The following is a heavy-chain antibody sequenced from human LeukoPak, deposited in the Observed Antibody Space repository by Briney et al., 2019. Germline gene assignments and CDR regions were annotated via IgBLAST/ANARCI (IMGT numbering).Heavy chain of an antibody. J-gene: IGHJ6*04. V-gene: IGHV3-21*01. Sequence: GGSLRLSCAASGFNFSNYDMNWVRQAPGKGLEWVSSISSSGSNSYIYYADSMKGRFTISRDNAKNSLYLQMNSLRAEDTAVYYCAELGITMIGGVWGKGTTVTISS. CDR2: ISSSGSNSYI. CDR3: AELGITMIGGV. D-gene: IGHD3-10*02. CDR1: GFNFSNYD.